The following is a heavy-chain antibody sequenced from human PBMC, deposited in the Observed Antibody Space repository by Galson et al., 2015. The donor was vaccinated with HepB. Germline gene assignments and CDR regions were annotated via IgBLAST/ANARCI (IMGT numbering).Heavy chain of an antibody. J-gene: IGHJ1*01. CDR1: GFSLSTSGMR. CDR2: IDRDDDK. D-gene: IGHD6-19*01. CDR3: ARSQWLALYFQH. Sequence: PALVKPTQTLTLTCTFSGFSLSTSGMRVSWIRQPPGKALEWLARIDRDDDKFYSTSLKTRLTISKDTSKNQVVLTMTNMDPVDTATYYCARSQWLALYFQHWGQGTLVTVSS. V-gene: IGHV2-70*04.